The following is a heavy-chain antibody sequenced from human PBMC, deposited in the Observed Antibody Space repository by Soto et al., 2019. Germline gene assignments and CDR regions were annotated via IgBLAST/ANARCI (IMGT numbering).Heavy chain of an antibody. CDR2: IKSKTDSGTI. J-gene: IGHJ6*02. Sequence: PGGSLRLSCAASGFTFSRAWMSWVRQAPGQGLEWVGRIKSKTDSGTIGYAAPVKGRFTISRDDSKNTVYLQMNGLKTEDAAVYYCTTDTKCGNGVCYPYYYGLDVWGQGTTVTVSS. CDR3: TTDTKCGNGVCYPYYYGLDV. CDR1: GFTFSRAW. V-gene: IGHV3-15*01. D-gene: IGHD2-8*01.